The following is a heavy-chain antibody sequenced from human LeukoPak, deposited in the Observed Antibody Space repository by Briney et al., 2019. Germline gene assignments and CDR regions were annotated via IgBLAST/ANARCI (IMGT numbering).Heavy chain of an antibody. CDR2: ISPNSGDT. V-gene: IGHV1-2*02. CDR3: AKDQSSKKSSNPVVY. J-gene: IGHJ4*02. CDR1: GYTFTSYG. Sequence: GASVKVSFKTSGYTFTSYGINWVRQAPGQGLEWMGWISPNSGDTNYAQKFQGTVTMTRDTSISTAYMELSRLRSDDTAVYYCAKDQSSKKSSNPVVYWGQGTLVTVSS. D-gene: IGHD1-14*01.